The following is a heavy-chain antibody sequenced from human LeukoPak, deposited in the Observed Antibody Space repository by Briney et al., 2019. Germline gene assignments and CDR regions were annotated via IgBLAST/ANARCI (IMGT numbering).Heavy chain of an antibody. Sequence: SQTLSLTCIVSGGSISSGDCYWSWIRQPPGKGLEWIGYIYYSGSTHYNPSLKSRVTISVDTSKNQFSLKLSSVTAADTAVYYCARERYFDWHYGMDVWGKGTTVTVSS. V-gene: IGHV4-30-4*01. J-gene: IGHJ6*04. CDR3: ARERYFDWHYGMDV. CDR2: IYYSGST. D-gene: IGHD3-9*01. CDR1: GGSISSGDCY.